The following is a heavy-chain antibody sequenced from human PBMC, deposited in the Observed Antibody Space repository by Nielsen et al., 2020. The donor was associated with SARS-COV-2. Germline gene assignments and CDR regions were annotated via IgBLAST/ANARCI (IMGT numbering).Heavy chain of an antibody. V-gene: IGHV3-33*01. CDR2: IWYDGSNK. CDR1: GFTSSSYG. D-gene: IGHD6-6*01. CDR3: ARERRQLADAFDI. J-gene: IGHJ3*02. Sequence: GESLKISCAASGFTSSSYGMRWVRQAPGKGLEWVAVIWYDGSNKYYADSVKGRFTISRDNSKNTLYLQMNSLRAEDTAVYYCARERRQLADAFDIWGQGTMVTVSS.